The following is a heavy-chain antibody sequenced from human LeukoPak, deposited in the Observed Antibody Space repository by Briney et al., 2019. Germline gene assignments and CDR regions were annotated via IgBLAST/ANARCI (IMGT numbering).Heavy chain of an antibody. CDR2: IYPGDSDT. J-gene: IGHJ4*02. CDR3: ARRVAVAGQEDYFDY. CDR1: GYSFTSYW. V-gene: IGHV5-51*01. Sequence: GESLKISCKGSGYSFTSYWIGWVRQMLGKGLEWMGIIYPGDSDTRYSPSFQGQVTISADKSITTAYLQWSSLKASDTAMYYCARRVAVAGQEDYFDYWGQGTLVTVSS. D-gene: IGHD6-19*01.